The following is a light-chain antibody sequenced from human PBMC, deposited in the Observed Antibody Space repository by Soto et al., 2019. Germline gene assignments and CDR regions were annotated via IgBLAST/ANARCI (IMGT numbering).Light chain of an antibody. Sequence: EIVLTQSPGTLSLSPGERATLSCRSSQTVSSNYLAWCQQRPGQAPRLLIYGASTRAAGIPDRFSGSGSGTDFTLTITSLQSEDFAVYYCQQYDKWPQCTIGQGTKVDIK. J-gene: IGKJ1*01. CDR2: GAS. CDR1: QTVSSNY. CDR3: QQYDKWPQCT. V-gene: IGKV3-20*01.